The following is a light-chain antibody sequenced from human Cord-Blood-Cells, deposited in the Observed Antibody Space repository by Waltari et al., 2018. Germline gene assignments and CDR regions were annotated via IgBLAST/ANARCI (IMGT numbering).Light chain of an antibody. CDR2: WAS. CDR1: QSVLYSSNNKNY. V-gene: IGKV4-1*01. CDR3: QQYYSTPWT. J-gene: IGKJ1*01. Sequence: DIVMTQSPDSLAVSLDERATINCKSSQSVLYSSNNKNYLAWYQQKPGQPPKLLIYWASTRESGVPDRFSGSGSGTDFTLTISSLQAEDVAVYDCQQYYSTPWTFDQGTKVEIK.